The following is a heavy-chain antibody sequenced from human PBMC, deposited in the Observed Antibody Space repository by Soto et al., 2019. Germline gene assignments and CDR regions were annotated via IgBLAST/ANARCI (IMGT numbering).Heavy chain of an antibody. J-gene: IGHJ6*02. D-gene: IGHD5-12*01. Sequence: GGCLRLSCAASGFTFSSHGMHWVRQAPGKGLEWVAVISYDGSNKYYADSVKGRFTISRDNSKNTLYLQMNSLRAEDTDVYYCAKDSGGYSRFYYYYYGMDVWGQGTTVNVSS. CDR1: GFTFSSHG. V-gene: IGHV3-30*18. CDR3: AKDSGGYSRFYYYYYGMDV. CDR2: ISYDGSNK.